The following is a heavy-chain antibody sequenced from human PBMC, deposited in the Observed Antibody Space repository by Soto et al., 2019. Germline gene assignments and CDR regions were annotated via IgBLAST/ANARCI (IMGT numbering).Heavy chain of an antibody. CDR3: ARAPNPYYYDSSGYYASGGMDV. J-gene: IGHJ6*02. V-gene: IGHV4-30-4*01. D-gene: IGHD3-22*01. CDR2: IYYSGST. Sequence: SETLSLTCTVSGGSISSGDYYWSWIRQPPGKGLEWIGYIYYSGSTYYNPSLKGRVTISVDTSKNQFSLKLSSVTAADTAVYYCARAPNPYYYDSSGYYASGGMDVWGQGTTVTVSS. CDR1: GGSISSGDYY.